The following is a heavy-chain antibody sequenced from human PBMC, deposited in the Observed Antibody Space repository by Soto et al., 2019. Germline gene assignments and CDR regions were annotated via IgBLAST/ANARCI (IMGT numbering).Heavy chain of an antibody. V-gene: IGHV4-31*03. Sequence: SETLSLTCTVSGGSISSGGYYWSWIRQHPGKGLEWIGYIYYSGSTYYNPSLKSRVTISVDTSKNQFSLKLSSVTAADTAVYYCARDLSGYYDSSGYINWFDPWGQGTLVTVSS. CDR3: ARDLSGYYDSSGYINWFDP. CDR1: GGSISSGGYY. D-gene: IGHD3-22*01. J-gene: IGHJ5*02. CDR2: IYYSGST.